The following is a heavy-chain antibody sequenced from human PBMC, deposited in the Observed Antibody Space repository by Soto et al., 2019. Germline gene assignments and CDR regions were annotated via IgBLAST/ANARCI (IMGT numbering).Heavy chain of an antibody. CDR1: GFIFDYYA. CDR3: AKVAPTRADVGSSSYSGLDV. J-gene: IGHJ6*02. D-gene: IGHD6-6*01. CDR2: ISASGIYT. V-gene: IGHV3-23*01. Sequence: GGSLRLSCAASGFIFDYYAMSWVRQAPGKGLEWVSTISASGIYTYYTDSVKGRFTISRDNSKNTLFLQMDRLTAEDTAVFYCAKVAPTRADVGSSSYSGLDVWGQGTTVTVSS.